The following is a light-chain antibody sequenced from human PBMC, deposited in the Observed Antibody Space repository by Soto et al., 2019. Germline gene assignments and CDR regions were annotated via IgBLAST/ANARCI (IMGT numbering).Light chain of an antibody. CDR3: MSYVGSNIFV. Sequence: QSVLTQPPSASGSPGQSVTISCTGTSGDVGGYYYVSWYQHHPGKVPKLIIYEVTKRPSGVPDRFSGSKSGNTASLTVSGLQAEDEADYYCMSYVGSNIFVFGPGTRSPS. J-gene: IGLJ1*01. CDR2: EVT. V-gene: IGLV2-8*01. CDR1: SGDVGGYYY.